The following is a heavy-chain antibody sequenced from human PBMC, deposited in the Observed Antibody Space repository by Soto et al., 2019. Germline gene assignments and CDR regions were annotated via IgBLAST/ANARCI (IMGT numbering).Heavy chain of an antibody. CDR2: IWDDGTNK. D-gene: IGHD6-13*01. V-gene: IGHV3-33*01. Sequence: QVQLVESGGGVVQPGRSLRLSCAASGFTFSSYGMHWVRQAPGKGLEWVAVIWDDGTNKYYADSVKGRFTISRDNSKNTLYLQMNSLRAEDTAVYYCARDRGAVAGTRYYYGMDVWGQGTKVTVSS. CDR3: ARDRGAVAGTRYYYGMDV. J-gene: IGHJ6*02. CDR1: GFTFSSYG.